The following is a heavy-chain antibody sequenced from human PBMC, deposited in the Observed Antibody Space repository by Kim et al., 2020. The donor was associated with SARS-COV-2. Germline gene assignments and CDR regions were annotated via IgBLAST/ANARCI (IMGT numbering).Heavy chain of an antibody. J-gene: IGHJ5*02. CDR1: GFTFSGYP. CDR2: ISENGINK. Sequence: GGSLRLSCVASGFTFSGYPMHWVRQAPGKGLEWVAIISENGINKNYADSVEGRFTISRDNSENTLFLHMNSLTAEDTAVYYCARSDYDFLTGSTDLWGQGTLVTVSS. D-gene: IGHD3-9*01. CDR3: ARSDYDFLTGSTDL. V-gene: IGHV3-30-3*01.